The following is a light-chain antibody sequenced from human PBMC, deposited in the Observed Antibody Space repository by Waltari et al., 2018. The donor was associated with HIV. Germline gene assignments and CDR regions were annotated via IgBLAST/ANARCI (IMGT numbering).Light chain of an antibody. Sequence: QSVLTQPPSASGTPGQRVTISCSGSSSNIGGNYVYWYQQLPGTAPKLLIYRKNRRPSGVPDRFSGSKSGTSASLAISGLRSEDEADYYCAAWDDSLSGLVFGGGTKLTVL. J-gene: IGLJ3*02. CDR2: RKN. CDR1: SSNIGGNY. V-gene: IGLV1-47*01. CDR3: AAWDDSLSGLV.